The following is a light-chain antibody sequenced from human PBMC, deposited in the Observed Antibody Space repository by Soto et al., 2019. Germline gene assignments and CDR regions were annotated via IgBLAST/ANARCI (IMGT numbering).Light chain of an antibody. CDR1: QGIGSW. CDR3: QQAASFPIT. J-gene: IGKJ5*01. CDR2: TVS. V-gene: IGKV1-12*01. Sequence: IEMTQSPSSVSPSVGDRVTITCRASQGIGSWLAWYKQKPGKAPNLLIYTVSSLQSGVPSRFRGSGSGTDFTLTISNLKPEDFETYYCQQAASFPITFGQGTRLEI.